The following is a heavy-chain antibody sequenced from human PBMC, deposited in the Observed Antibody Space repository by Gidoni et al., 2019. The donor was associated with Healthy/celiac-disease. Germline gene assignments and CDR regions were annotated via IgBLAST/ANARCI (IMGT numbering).Heavy chain of an antibody. CDR2: ISYDGSNK. Sequence: QVQLVESGGGVVQPGRSLRLSCAPSGFTFSSYGMHWVRQAPGKGLEWVAVISYDGSNKYYADSVKGRFTISRDNSKNTLYLQMNSLRAEDTAVYYCAKQGATVTTLKAFDYWGQGTLVTVSS. D-gene: IGHD4-17*01. CDR3: AKQGATVTTLKAFDY. J-gene: IGHJ4*02. CDR1: GFTFSSYG. V-gene: IGHV3-30*18.